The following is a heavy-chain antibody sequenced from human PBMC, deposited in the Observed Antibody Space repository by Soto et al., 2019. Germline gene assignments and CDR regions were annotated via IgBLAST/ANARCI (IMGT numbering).Heavy chain of an antibody. V-gene: IGHV1-3*01. CDR3: ARIDGYNPDY. D-gene: IGHD5-12*01. Sequence: ASVKVSCKASGYTFTSYAMHWVRQAPGQRLEWMGWINAGNGNTKYSQKFQGRVTITADESTSTAYMELSSLRSEDTAVYYCARIDGYNPDYWGQGTLVTVSS. CDR1: GYTFTSYA. J-gene: IGHJ4*02. CDR2: INAGNGNT.